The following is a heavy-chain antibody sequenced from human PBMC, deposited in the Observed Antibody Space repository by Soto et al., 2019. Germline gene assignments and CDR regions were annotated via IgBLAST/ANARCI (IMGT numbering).Heavy chain of an antibody. CDR2: ISSSGSTI. D-gene: IGHD3-22*01. CDR3: ARDGGGSSGYYYEDYFDY. V-gene: IGHV3-48*03. CDR1: GFTFSSYE. J-gene: IGHJ4*02. Sequence: EVQLVESGGGLVQPGGSLRLSCAASGFTFSSYEMNWVRQAPGKGLEWVSYISSSGSTIYYADSVKGRFTISRDNAKNSLYLQMSSLRAEDTAVYYCARDGGGSSGYYYEDYFDYWGQGTLVTVSS.